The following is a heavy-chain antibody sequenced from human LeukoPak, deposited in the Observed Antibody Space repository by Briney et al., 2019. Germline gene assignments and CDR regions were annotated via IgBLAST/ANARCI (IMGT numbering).Heavy chain of an antibody. CDR3: ARELKSRYSPENWFDP. D-gene: IGHD2-15*01. J-gene: IGHJ5*02. V-gene: IGHV1-3*01. CDR1: GYTFTNYA. Sequence: GASVKVSCKASGYTFTNYAMHWVRQAPGQRLEWMGWINAGNGNTKYLQKFQGRVTMTRDTSASTAYMELSSLRSEDTAVYYCARELKSRYSPENWFDPWGQGTLVTVSS. CDR2: INAGNGNT.